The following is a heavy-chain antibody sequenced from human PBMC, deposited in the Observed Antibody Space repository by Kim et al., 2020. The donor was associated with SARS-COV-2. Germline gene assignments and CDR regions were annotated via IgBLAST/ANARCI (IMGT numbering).Heavy chain of an antibody. V-gene: IGHV5-51*01. Sequence: GESLKISCKGSGYSFTSYWIGWVRQMPGKGLEWMGIIYPGDSDTRYSPSFQGQVTISADKSISTAYLQWSSLKASDTAMYYCARLGDYGDYLTCYYYGMDVWGQGTTVTVSS. CDR3: ARLGDYGDYLTCYYYGMDV. D-gene: IGHD4-17*01. J-gene: IGHJ6*02. CDR2: IYPGDSDT. CDR1: GYSFTSYW.